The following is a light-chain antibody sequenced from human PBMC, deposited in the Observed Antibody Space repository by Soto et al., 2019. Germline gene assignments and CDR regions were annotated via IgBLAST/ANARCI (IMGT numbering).Light chain of an antibody. Sequence: EIVLTQSPGTLSLSPGERTTLSCSASQSISRYLAWYQQKPGQGPRLLIYGASSGATGTPDRSSGSGSGTDFTLTINRLEPEDFALYYCQQYGSSPPTFGQGTKVDI. CDR1: QSISRY. CDR3: QQYGSSPPT. CDR2: GAS. J-gene: IGKJ1*01. V-gene: IGKV3-20*01.